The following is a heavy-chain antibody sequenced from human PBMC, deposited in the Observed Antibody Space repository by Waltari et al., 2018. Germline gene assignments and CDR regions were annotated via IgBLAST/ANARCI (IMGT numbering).Heavy chain of an antibody. Sequence: NYNPSLKSRITISIDKSKNQFSLKLSSVTAADTATYYCARGYYDSREQSNSFDPWGPGVLVTVSS. CDR3: ARGYYDSREQSNSFDP. V-gene: IGHV4-59*09. D-gene: IGHD3-22*01. J-gene: IGHJ5*02.